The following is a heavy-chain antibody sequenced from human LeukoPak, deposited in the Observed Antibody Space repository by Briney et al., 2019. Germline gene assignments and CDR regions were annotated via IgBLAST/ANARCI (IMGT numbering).Heavy chain of an antibody. CDR3: ATDYYDSSGYCDY. D-gene: IGHD3-22*01. V-gene: IGHV1-24*01. J-gene: IGHJ4*02. CDR2: FDPEDGET. Sequence: ASVKVSCKVSGYTLTELSMHWVRQAPGKGLEWMGGFDPEDGETIYAQKFQGRVTMTEDTSTGTAYMELSSLRSEDTAVYYCATDYYDSSGYCDYWGQGTLVTVSS. CDR1: GYTLTELS.